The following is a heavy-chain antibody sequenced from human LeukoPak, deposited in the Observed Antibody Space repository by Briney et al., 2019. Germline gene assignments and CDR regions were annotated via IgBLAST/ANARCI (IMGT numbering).Heavy chain of an antibody. D-gene: IGHD1-7*01. Sequence: GGSLRPSCAASGFTFSSYAMSWVRQAPGKGLEWVSAISGSGGNTYYADSVKGRFTISRDNSKNTLYLQMNSLRAEDTAVYYCAKDGYPNSAGTTYFDYWGQGALVTVSS. CDR3: AKDGYPNSAGTTYFDY. V-gene: IGHV3-23*01. CDR1: GFTFSSYA. J-gene: IGHJ4*02. CDR2: ISGSGGNT.